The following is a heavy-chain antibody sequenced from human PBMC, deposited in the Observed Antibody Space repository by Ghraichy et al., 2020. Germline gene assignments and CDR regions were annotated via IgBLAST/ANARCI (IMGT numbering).Heavy chain of an antibody. CDR1: GDSISSYY. Sequence: SETLSLTCIVSGDSISSYYWSWIRQPPGKGLEWIGYIHYSGSTNSSPSLKSRVTISVDMSKNQFSLKLSSVTAADTAVYYCARHRGGGVKDYFDNWGQGTLATVSS. CDR2: IHYSGST. D-gene: IGHD4-23*01. CDR3: ARHRGGGVKDYFDN. V-gene: IGHV4-59*08. J-gene: IGHJ4*02.